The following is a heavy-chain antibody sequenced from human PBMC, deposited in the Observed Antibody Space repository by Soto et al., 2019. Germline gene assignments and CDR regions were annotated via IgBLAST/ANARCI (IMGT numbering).Heavy chain of an antibody. V-gene: IGHV3-23*01. CDR1: GFSFNIYA. CDR2: ISTGGGNT. Sequence: GGSLRLSCAASGFSFNIYAMKWVRQAPGKGLECVSAISTGGGNTYYADSVKGRFTISRDNSKNTLYLQMNSLRADDTAVYYCAKAPTYDYYYYMDVWGKGTTVTVSS. CDR3: AKAPTYDYYYYMDV. J-gene: IGHJ6*03.